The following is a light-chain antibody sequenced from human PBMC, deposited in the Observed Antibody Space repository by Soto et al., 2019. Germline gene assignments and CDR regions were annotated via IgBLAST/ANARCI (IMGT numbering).Light chain of an antibody. Sequence: EIVMTQSPATLSVSPGERATLSCRASQSVSSNLAWYQQQPGQAPRLLIYGASTRATGIPSRFSGSGSGTAFTLTISILQSEDFAVYYCKQYNNWPPETFGQGNQLEIK. CDR2: GAS. CDR3: KQYNNWPPET. CDR1: QSVSSN. J-gene: IGKJ2*01. V-gene: IGKV3-15*01.